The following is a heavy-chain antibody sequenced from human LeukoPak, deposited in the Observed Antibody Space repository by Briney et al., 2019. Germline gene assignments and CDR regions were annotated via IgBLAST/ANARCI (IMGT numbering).Heavy chain of an antibody. CDR2: INTNTGNP. CDR3: ARGRGNLYYYFWSDNSGGYYSSSMDV. CDR1: GYTFTSYA. V-gene: IGHV7-4-1*02. Sequence: ASVKVSCKASGYTFTSYAMNWVRQAPGQGLDWMGWINTNTGNPTYAQGFTGRFVFSLDTSLSTAYLQISIRKAEATAVFYRARGRGNLYYYFWSDNSGGYYSSSMDVWGKGTTVTVSS. J-gene: IGHJ6*03. D-gene: IGHD3-3*01.